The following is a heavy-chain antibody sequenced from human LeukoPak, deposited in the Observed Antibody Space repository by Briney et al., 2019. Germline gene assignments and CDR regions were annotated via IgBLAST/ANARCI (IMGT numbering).Heavy chain of an antibody. D-gene: IGHD1-14*01. Sequence: SETLSLTCTVSGGSISSSSYYWGWIRQSPGKGLEWIGYIYYSGSTNYNPSLKSRATISVDTSKNQFSLKLSSVTAADTAVYYCARRDRTYYFDYWGQGTLVTVSS. CDR2: IYYSGST. CDR1: GGSISSSSYY. CDR3: ARRDRTYYFDY. V-gene: IGHV4-61*05. J-gene: IGHJ4*02.